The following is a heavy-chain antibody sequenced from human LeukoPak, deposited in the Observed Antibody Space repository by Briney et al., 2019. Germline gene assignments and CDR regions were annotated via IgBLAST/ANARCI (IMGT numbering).Heavy chain of an antibody. CDR2: ISGSGGST. Sequence: GGSLRLSCAASGFTFSSFAMSWVGPAPGPGLDLVSAISGSGGSTYYADSVKGRFTISRDNSKNTLYLQMNSLRAEDTAVYYCAKGAVAGNQKPGGYWGQGTLVTVSS. CDR3: AKGAVAGNQKPGGY. V-gene: IGHV3-23*01. CDR1: GFTFSSFA. J-gene: IGHJ4*02. D-gene: IGHD6-19*01.